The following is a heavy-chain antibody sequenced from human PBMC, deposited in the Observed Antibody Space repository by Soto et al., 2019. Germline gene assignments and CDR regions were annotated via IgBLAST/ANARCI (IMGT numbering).Heavy chain of an antibody. CDR3: AKVGFLGYCSSTSCPNWFDP. CDR1: GFTFSSYA. Sequence: PGGSLRLSCAASGFTFSSYAMSWVRQAPGKGLEWVSAISGSGGSTYYADSVKGRFTISRDNSKNTLYLQMNSLRAEDTAVYYCAKVGFLGYCSSTSCPNWFDPWGQGTLVTVSS. D-gene: IGHD2-2*01. CDR2: ISGSGGST. V-gene: IGHV3-23*01. J-gene: IGHJ5*02.